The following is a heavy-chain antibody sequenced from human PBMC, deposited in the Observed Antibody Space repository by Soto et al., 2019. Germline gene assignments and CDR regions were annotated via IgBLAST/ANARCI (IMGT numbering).Heavy chain of an antibody. Sequence: SVKVSCKASGGTFSSYAISWVRQAPGQGLEWMGGIIPIFGTANYAQKFQGRVTITADESTSTAYMELSSLRSEDTAVYYCARDRGRQMATITVQAWADAFDIWG. CDR2: IIPIFGTA. CDR3: ARDRGRQMATITVQAWADAFDI. CDR1: GGTFSSYA. D-gene: IGHD5-12*01. J-gene: IGHJ3*02. V-gene: IGHV1-69*13.